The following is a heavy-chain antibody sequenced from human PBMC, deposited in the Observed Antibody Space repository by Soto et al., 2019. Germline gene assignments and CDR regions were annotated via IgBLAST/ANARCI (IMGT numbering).Heavy chain of an antibody. V-gene: IGHV3-21*01. Sequence: PGGSLRLSCAASGFTFSSYSMNWVRQAPGKGLEWVSSISSSSSYIYYAGSVKGRFTISRDNAKNSLYLQMNSLRAEDTAVYYCARDPGVTGDYYYYGMDVWGQGTTVTVSS. CDR3: ARDPGVTGDYYYYGMDV. J-gene: IGHJ6*02. CDR2: ISSSSSYI. D-gene: IGHD2-21*02. CDR1: GFTFSSYS.